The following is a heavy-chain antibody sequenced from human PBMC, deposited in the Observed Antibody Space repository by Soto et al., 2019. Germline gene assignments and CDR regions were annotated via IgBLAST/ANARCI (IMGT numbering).Heavy chain of an antibody. D-gene: IGHD3-10*01. CDR1: GYTFTRDQ. Sequence: ASVKVSCKASGYTFTRDQIHWVRQAPGQGLEWMGMIDPSGGKTNYAQKFQGRVTMTRDTSTSTVYMALSSLRSEDTAIYFCGRVMRSLLSITALDTWGQGTLVTVSS. CDR3: GRVMRSLLSITALDT. CDR2: IDPSGGKT. V-gene: IGHV1-46*01. J-gene: IGHJ5*02.